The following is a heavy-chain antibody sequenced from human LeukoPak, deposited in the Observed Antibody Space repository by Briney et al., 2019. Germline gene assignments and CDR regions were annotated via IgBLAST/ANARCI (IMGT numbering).Heavy chain of an antibody. D-gene: IGHD3-22*01. V-gene: IGHV3-11*01. Sequence: GGSLRLSCAASGFTFSDYYMSWIRQAPGKGLKWVSHISRSGSTRYYADSLKGRFTISRDNAKNSLYLQMNSLRAEDTVVYYCARTAYYYDSSGYDDAFDIWGQGTMVTVSS. CDR1: GFTFSDYY. J-gene: IGHJ3*02. CDR3: ARTAYYYDSSGYDDAFDI. CDR2: ISRSGSTR.